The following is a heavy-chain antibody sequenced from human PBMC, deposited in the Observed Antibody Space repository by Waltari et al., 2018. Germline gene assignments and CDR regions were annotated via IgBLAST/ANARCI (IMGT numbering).Heavy chain of an antibody. V-gene: IGHV4-34*02. CDR1: GWSLSGYH. J-gene: IGHJ6*03. CDR3: ARVFGYYYYYMDV. Sequence: QVQLQQWGAGLLKPSETLSLTLDPSGWSLSGYHWTWIRQPPGKGLEWIGEINDSGRTTYNPSLESRVTVSIDTANNQFSLRVRSVTAADTAVYYCARVFGYYYYYMDVWGKGTTVTISS. CDR2: INDSGRT. D-gene: IGHD3-3*01.